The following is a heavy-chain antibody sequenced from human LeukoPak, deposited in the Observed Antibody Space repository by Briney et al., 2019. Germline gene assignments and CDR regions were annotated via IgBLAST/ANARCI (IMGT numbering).Heavy chain of an antibody. J-gene: IGHJ4*02. CDR3: ARDRREYYDILAGYSYYFDY. CDR2: ISSSSSYI. CDR1: GFTFSSYS. V-gene: IGHV3-21*01. D-gene: IGHD3-9*01. Sequence: PGGSLRLSCAASGFTFSSYSMNWVRQAPGKGLEWVSSISSSSSYIYYADSVKGRFTISRDNAKNSLYLQMNSLRAEDTAVYYCARDRREYYDILAGYSYYFDYWGQGTLVTVSS.